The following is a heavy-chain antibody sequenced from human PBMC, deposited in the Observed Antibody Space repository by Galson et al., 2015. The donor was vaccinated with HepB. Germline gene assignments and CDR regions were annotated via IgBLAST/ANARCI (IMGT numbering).Heavy chain of an antibody. D-gene: IGHD6-13*01. Sequence: SLRLSCAASGFTFRSYDMHWVHQTTGKGLEWVSAFGSGGDSYYPDSVKGRFTISRDNAKNFLYLQMSSLRAGDTAVYYCARGGAAADNRYFDLWGRGTLVTVSS. V-gene: IGHV3-13*04. CDR2: FGSGGDS. CDR1: GFTFRSYD. J-gene: IGHJ2*01. CDR3: ARGGAAADNRYFDL.